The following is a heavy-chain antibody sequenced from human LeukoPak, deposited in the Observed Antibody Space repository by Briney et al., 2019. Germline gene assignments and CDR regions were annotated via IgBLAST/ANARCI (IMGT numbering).Heavy chain of an antibody. J-gene: IGHJ3*02. CDR2: IYSGGST. CDR1: GFTLSIYA. Sequence: GGSLRLSCAASGFTLSIYAMSWVRQAPGKGLEWVSVIYSGGSTYYADSVKGRFTISRDNSKNTLYLQMNSLRAEDTAVYYCARAQSRITMIVVVDGAFDIWGQGTMVTVSS. V-gene: IGHV3-53*01. CDR3: ARAQSRITMIVVVDGAFDI. D-gene: IGHD3-22*01.